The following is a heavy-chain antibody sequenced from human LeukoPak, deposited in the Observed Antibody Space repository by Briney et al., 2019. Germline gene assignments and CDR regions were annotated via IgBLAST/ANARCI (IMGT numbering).Heavy chain of an antibody. CDR3: ARDGGSSWFKGLSYYYYYYYMDV. J-gene: IGHJ6*03. Sequence: GGSLRLSCAASGFTFGSYTMSWVRQAPGKGLEWVSSISSSSSYIYYADSVKGRFTISRDNAKNSLYLQMNSLRAEDTAVYYCARDGGSSWFKGLSYYYYYYYMDVWGKGTTVTISS. V-gene: IGHV3-21*01. CDR1: GFTFGSYT. CDR2: ISSSSSYI. D-gene: IGHD6-13*01.